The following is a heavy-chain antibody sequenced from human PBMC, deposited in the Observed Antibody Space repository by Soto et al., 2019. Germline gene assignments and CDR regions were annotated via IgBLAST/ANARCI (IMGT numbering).Heavy chain of an antibody. V-gene: IGHV4-30-4*01. CDR1: GASINRGDYY. CDR3: AREGGDIVQTPYY. CDR2: IYYSGDT. Sequence: QVRLQESGPRVVRPSQTLSLTCSVSGASINRGDYYWSWIRQSPGRGLEWIGSIYYSGDTNYNPSLGSRVPLSVDTSKNQFFLDLHSVAAADAAGYFCAREGGDIVQTPYYGGQGILITASS. J-gene: IGHJ4*02. D-gene: IGHD2-15*01.